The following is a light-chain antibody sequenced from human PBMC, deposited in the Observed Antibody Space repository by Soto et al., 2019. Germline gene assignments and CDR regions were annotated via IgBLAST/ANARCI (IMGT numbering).Light chain of an antibody. CDR1: SSSIGAGYD. CDR3: QSYDSSLSGYVV. V-gene: IGLV1-40*01. CDR2: GNN. Sequence: QSVLTQPPSVSGAPGQRVTISCTGSSSSIGAGYDVHWYQQLPGTAPKLLIYGNNNRPSGVPDRFSGSKSGTSASLAITGLQAEDEADYYCQSYDSSLSGYVVFGGGTKLTVL. J-gene: IGLJ2*01.